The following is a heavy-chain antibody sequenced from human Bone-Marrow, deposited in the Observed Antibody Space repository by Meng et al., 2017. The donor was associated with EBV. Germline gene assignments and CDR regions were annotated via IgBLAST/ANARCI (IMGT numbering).Heavy chain of an antibody. J-gene: IGHJ4*02. CDR3: ARRALAGDVSVYFDY. V-gene: IGHV4-4*02. Sequence: LDPGRVKPWGTLSHPCVFSGASISSNDWCGWVRQTPGKGLEWSGEIYQTGSTNYNPSLKSRVTISVDRSKNQLSLKVRSVTAADTAVYYCARRALAGDVSVYFDYWDQGTLVTVSS. D-gene: IGHD2-21*01. CDR2: IYQTGST. CDR1: GASISSNDW.